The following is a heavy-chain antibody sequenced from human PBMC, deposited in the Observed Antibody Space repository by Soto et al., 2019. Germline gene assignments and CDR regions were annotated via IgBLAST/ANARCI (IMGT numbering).Heavy chain of an antibody. J-gene: IGHJ3*02. CDR2: IIPIFGTA. D-gene: IGHD2-2*01. V-gene: IGHV1-69*01. CDR3: ARDCSSTSCYPRGLNAFDI. CDR1: GGTFSSYA. Sequence: QVQLVQSGAEVKKPGSSVKVSCKASGGTFSSYAISWVRQAPGQGLEWMGGIIPIFGTANYAQKFQGRVTITADESTSTAYMVRCSLRAEDTAVYYCARDCSSTSCYPRGLNAFDIWGQGTMVTVSS.